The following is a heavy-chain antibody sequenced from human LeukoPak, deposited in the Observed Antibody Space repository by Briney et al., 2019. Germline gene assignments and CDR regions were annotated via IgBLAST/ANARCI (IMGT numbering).Heavy chain of an antibody. CDR2: ICYSGST. J-gene: IGHJ4*02. V-gene: IGHV4-39*07. CDR3: ARDRGYGDYVGLDY. D-gene: IGHD4-17*01. Sequence: SETLSLTCTVSGGSISSSSYYWGWIRQPPGKGLEWIGSICYSGSTYYNPSLKSRVTISVDTSKNQFSLKLSSVTAADTAVYYCARDRGYGDYVGLDYWGQGTLVTVSS. CDR1: GGSISSSSYY.